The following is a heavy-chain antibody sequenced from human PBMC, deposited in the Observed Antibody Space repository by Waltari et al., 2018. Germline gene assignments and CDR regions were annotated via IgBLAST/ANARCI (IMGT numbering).Heavy chain of an antibody. CDR3: ARLPPHYYYYDSSGSYEVDY. Sequence: QLQLQESGPGLVKPSETLSLTCTVSGGSISSSSYYWGWIRQPPGKGLGWIGSIYYSGSTYYNPSLKSRVTISVDTSKNQFSLKLSSVTAADTAVYYCARLPPHYYYYDSSGSYEVDYWGQGTLVTVSS. D-gene: IGHD3-22*01. CDR1: GGSISSSSYY. CDR2: IYYSGST. J-gene: IGHJ4*02. V-gene: IGHV4-39*01.